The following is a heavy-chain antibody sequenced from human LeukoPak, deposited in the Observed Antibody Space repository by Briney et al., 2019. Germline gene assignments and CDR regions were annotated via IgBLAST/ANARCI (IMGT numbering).Heavy chain of an antibody. CDR2: INPRGGST. V-gene: IGHV1-46*01. CDR3: ARVGVTAATADY. D-gene: IGHD6-25*01. J-gene: IGHJ4*02. Sequence: ASVKVSCKASGYTFTSYFMHWMRQAAGQGHEWMGIINPRGGSTEYSHKFQGRLTMTSDTSTSTVYMELDSLRSEDTAVYFCARVGVTAATADYWGQGTLVTVSS. CDR1: GYTFTSYF.